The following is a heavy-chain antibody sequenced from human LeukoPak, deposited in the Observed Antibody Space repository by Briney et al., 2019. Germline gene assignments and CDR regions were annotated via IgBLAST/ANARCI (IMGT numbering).Heavy chain of an antibody. CDR3: ARGWGGL. CDR2: IKPDGSGR. D-gene: IGHD7-27*01. J-gene: IGHJ3*01. V-gene: IGHV3-7*01. CDR1: GFIFSDSW. Sequence: GGSLRLSCAASGFIFSDSWMTWVRQAAGKGLEWVANIKPDGSGRWYVDSVKGRFTISRDNAKNSLYLHMSTLRADDTAVYYCARGWGGLWGQGTMVTVSS.